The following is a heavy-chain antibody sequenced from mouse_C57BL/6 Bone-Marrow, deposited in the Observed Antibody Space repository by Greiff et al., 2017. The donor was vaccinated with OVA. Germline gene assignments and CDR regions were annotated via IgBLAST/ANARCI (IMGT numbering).Heavy chain of an antibody. CDR1: GYTFTSYW. CDR2: IYPGNSDT. Sequence: EVQLQQSGTVLARPGASVKMSCKTSGYTFTSYWMHWVKQRPGQGLEWIGAIYPGNSDTSYNQKFTGKAKLTAVTSASTAYMELSSLTNEDSAVYYCTRWGWGFDYWGQGTTLTVSS. D-gene: IGHD2-3*01. V-gene: IGHV1-5*01. J-gene: IGHJ2*01. CDR3: TRWGWGFDY.